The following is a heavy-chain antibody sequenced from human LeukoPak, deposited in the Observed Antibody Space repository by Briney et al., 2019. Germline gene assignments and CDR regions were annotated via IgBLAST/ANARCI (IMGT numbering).Heavy chain of an antibody. J-gene: IGHJ4*02. CDR2: ISGDCSYI. D-gene: IGHD3-3*01. Sequence: GGSLRLSCAASGFTFSSYGMNWVRQAPGKGLEWVSSISGDCSYIYYADSVKGRFTISRDNANSSLYLQMNSLRAEDTAVYYCARDRGDFWSGQTYYFDCWGQGTLVTVSS. CDR3: ARDRGDFWSGQTYYFDC. V-gene: IGHV3-21*01. CDR1: GFTFSSYG.